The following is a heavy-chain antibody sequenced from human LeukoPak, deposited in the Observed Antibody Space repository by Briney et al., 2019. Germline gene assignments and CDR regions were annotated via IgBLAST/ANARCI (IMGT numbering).Heavy chain of an antibody. V-gene: IGHV4-59*01. Sequence: PSETLSLTCAVYGGSFSGYSWSWIRQPPGKGLEWIGYIYYSGSTNYNPSLKSRVTISVDTSKNQFSLKLSSVTAADTAVYYCARDSPYYYGSGSATYYMDVWGKGTTVTISS. CDR1: GGSFSGYS. D-gene: IGHD3-10*01. CDR3: ARDSPYYYGSGSATYYMDV. CDR2: IYYSGST. J-gene: IGHJ6*03.